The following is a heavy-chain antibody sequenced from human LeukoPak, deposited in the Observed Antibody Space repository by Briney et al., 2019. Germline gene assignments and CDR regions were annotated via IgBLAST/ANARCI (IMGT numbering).Heavy chain of an antibody. CDR3: ARGLDYYDSSGYGY. D-gene: IGHD3-22*01. Sequence: SETLSLTCTVSGGSISSYYWSWIRQPPGKGLEWIGYIYYGGSTNYNPSLKSRVTISVDTSKNQFSLKLSSVTAADTAVYYCARGLDYYDSSGYGYWGQGTLVTVSS. J-gene: IGHJ4*02. CDR2: IYYGGST. V-gene: IGHV4-59*01. CDR1: GGSISSYY.